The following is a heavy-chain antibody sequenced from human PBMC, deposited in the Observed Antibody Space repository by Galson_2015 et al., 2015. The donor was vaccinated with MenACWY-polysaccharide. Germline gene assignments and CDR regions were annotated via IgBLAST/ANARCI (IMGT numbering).Heavy chain of an antibody. Sequence: SLRLSCAASGFTFSDYYMSCIRQAPGRGLEGVSHISSSGTTIYYADSVKGRFTISRDNARNSLSLQMNSLRAEDTAVYYCARVRGSYSVDYWGQGTLVTVSS. CDR1: GFTFSDYY. CDR3: ARVRGSYSVDY. D-gene: IGHD1-26*01. V-gene: IGHV3-11*01. J-gene: IGHJ4*02. CDR2: ISSSGTTI.